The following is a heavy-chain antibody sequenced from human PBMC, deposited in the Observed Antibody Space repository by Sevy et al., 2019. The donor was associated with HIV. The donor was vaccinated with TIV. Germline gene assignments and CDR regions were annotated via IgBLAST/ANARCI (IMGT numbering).Heavy chain of an antibody. Sequence: SETLSLTCAVYGGSFSGYYWGWIPQPPGKGLEWIGEINHSGSTNYNPSPKSRVTISVDTSKTQFSLKLSSVTAADTAVYYCARHCSGTSCSHAFDIWGQGTMVTVSS. CDR2: INHSGST. CDR3: ARHCSGTSCSHAFDI. CDR1: GGSFSGYY. V-gene: IGHV4-34*01. J-gene: IGHJ3*02. D-gene: IGHD2-2*01.